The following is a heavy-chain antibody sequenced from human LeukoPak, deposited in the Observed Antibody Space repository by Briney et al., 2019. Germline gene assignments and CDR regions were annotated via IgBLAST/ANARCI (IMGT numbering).Heavy chain of an antibody. CDR2: INHSGST. CDR1: GGSFSGYY. D-gene: IGHD3-3*01. J-gene: IGHJ3*02. V-gene: IGHV4-34*01. Sequence: TPSETLSLTCAVYGGSFSGYYWSWIRQPPGKGLEWIGEINHSGSTNYNPSLKSRVTISVDTSKNQFSLKLSSVTAADTAVYYCARHLRPTIFGVAHAFDIWGQGTMVTVSS. CDR3: ARHLRPTIFGVAHAFDI.